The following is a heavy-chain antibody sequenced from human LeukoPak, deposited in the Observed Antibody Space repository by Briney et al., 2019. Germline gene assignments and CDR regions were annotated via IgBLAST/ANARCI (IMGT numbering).Heavy chain of an antibody. D-gene: IGHD5-12*01. CDR3: VRGLYSGYKITEFDP. Sequence: VASVKVSFKASGYVFTSYGINWVRQATGQGLEWMGWTDPQNGNTGSAQKFQGRVTMTRDTSMSTAYMELSSLTSEDTAVYYCVRGLYSGYKITEFDPWGQGTLVTVSS. CDR2: TDPQNGNT. V-gene: IGHV1-8*01. CDR1: GYVFTSYG. J-gene: IGHJ5*02.